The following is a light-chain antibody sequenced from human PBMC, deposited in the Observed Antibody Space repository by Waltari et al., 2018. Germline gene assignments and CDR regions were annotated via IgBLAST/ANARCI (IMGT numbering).Light chain of an antibody. V-gene: IGKV1-27*01. CDR3: QKCASAPFT. CDR2: DAS. CDR1: QAISNS. Sequence: DIQMTQSPSSLSASLGDRVTITYRASQAISNSVAWYQQKPGKGPKLLIYDASTLQSGVPARFSGSGSGTDFTLTISSLQPEDLATYYCQKCASAPFTFGPGTKVD. J-gene: IGKJ3*01.